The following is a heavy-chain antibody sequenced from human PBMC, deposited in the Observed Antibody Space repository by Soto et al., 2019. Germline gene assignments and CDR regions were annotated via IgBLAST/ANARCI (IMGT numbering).Heavy chain of an antibody. D-gene: IGHD3-22*01. Sequence: PGGSLRLSCAASGFTFSSYSMNWVRQAPGKGLEWVSSISSSSSYIYYADSVKGRFTISRDNAKNSLYLQMNSLRAEDTAVYYCARDRYYDSSGYYNYFDYWGQGTLVTVSS. CDR1: GFTFSSYS. J-gene: IGHJ4*02. V-gene: IGHV3-21*01. CDR3: ARDRYYDSSGYYNYFDY. CDR2: ISSSSSYI.